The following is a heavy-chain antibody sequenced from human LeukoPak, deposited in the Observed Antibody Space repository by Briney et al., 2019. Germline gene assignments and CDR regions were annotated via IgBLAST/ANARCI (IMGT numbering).Heavy chain of an antibody. J-gene: IGHJ4*02. CDR3: ARGLVPGIVVVVAAQFFDY. D-gene: IGHD2-15*01. CDR1: GGSISSSDYY. Sequence: PSETLSLTCTVSGGSISSSDYYWGWIRQPPGKGLEWIGEINHSGSTNYNPSLKSRVTISVDTSKNQFSLKLSSVTAADTAVYYCARGLVPGIVVVVAAQFFDYWGQGTLVTVSS. CDR2: INHSGST. V-gene: IGHV4-39*07.